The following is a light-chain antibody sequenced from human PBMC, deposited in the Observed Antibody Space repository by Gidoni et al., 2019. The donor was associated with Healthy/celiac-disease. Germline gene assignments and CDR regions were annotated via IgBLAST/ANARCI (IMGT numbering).Light chain of an antibody. V-gene: IGKV1-39*01. CDR1: QSISSY. J-gene: IGKJ1*01. Sequence: DIQMTQSPSSLSASVGDRVTITCRASQSISSYLNWYQQKPGKAPKLRIYAASSLQSGVPSRFSGSGSGTDFTLTISSLKPEDFATYYCQQSYSTPRTCGQGTKVEIK. CDR3: QQSYSTPRT. CDR2: AAS.